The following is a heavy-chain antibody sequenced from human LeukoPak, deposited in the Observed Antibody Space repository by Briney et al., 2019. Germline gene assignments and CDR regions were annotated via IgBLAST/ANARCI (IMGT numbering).Heavy chain of an antibody. Sequence: GGSLRLSCAASGFTFSSYSMNWVRQAPGKGLEWVSSISSSSSYIYYADSVKGRFTISRDNAKNSLYLQMNSLRAEDTAVYYCAQGCSSTSCPFDYWGKGTLVTVSS. V-gene: IGHV3-21*01. CDR2: ISSSSSYI. D-gene: IGHD2-2*01. CDR3: AQGCSSTSCPFDY. J-gene: IGHJ4*02. CDR1: GFTFSSYS.